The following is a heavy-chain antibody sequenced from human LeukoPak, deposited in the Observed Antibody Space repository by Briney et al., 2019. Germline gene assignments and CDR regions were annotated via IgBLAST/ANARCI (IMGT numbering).Heavy chain of an antibody. D-gene: IGHD6-19*01. V-gene: IGHV3-7*01. J-gene: IGHJ4*02. CDR2: IKQDGSEK. Sequence: GGSLRLSCAASGFTFSSYWMSWVRQAPGKGLEWVANIKQDGSEKYYVDSVKGRFTISRDNAKNSLYLQMNSLRAEDTAVYYCARDSDTWVAGKDFDYWGQGTLVTVSS. CDR3: ARDSDTWVAGKDFDY. CDR1: GFTFSSYW.